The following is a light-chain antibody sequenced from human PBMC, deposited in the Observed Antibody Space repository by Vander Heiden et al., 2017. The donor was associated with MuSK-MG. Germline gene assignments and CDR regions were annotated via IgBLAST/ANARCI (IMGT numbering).Light chain of an antibody. Sequence: QSVLTQPPSVSAAPGQKVTISCSGSSSNIGNNYVSWYQQLPGTAPKLIIYDNNKRPSGIPDRFSGSKSGTSATLGITGLQTGDEADYYCGTWDSSLSAWVFGGGTKLTV. V-gene: IGLV1-51*01. CDR2: DNN. CDR3: GTWDSSLSAWV. CDR1: SSNIGNNY. J-gene: IGLJ3*02.